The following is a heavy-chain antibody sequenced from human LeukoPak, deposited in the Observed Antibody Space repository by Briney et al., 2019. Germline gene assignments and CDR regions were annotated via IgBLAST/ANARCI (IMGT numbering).Heavy chain of an antibody. CDR2: SDPKSGAT. D-gene: IGHD3-10*01. V-gene: IGHV1-2*02. Sequence: GASVKVSCKASGYTFTSHGISWVRQAPGQRFEWMGWSDPKSGATKYEHFQGRVTMTRDTSISTAYMELSRLTSDDTAVYYCARGNFYDNKGYSPELRYWGQGTLVTVSS. CDR3: ARGNFYDNKGYSPELRY. J-gene: IGHJ4*02. CDR1: GYTFTSHG.